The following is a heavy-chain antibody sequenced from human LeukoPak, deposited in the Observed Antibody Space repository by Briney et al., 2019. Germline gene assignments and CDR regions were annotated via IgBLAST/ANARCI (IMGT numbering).Heavy chain of an antibody. Sequence: SETLSLTCAVYGGSFSGYYWSWLRQPPGKGLEWIGEINHSGSTNYNPSLMSRVTISVDTSKNQFSLKLSSVTAADTAVYYCARGPTIFGLDYWGQGTLVTVSS. CDR3: ARGPTIFGLDY. V-gene: IGHV4-34*01. D-gene: IGHD3-3*01. J-gene: IGHJ4*02. CDR2: INHSGST. CDR1: GGSFSGYY.